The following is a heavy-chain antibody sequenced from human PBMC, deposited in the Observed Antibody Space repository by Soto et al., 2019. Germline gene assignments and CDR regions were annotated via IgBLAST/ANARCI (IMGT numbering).Heavy chain of an antibody. V-gene: IGHV3-66*03. CDR1: GFTVSSTY. CDR2: IYGRLTT. CDR3: AKEQKKGYCSGGSCYPYYYYGMDV. J-gene: IGHJ6*02. D-gene: IGHD2-15*01. Sequence: GVSLRLSCAASGFTVSSTYMTWVRQAPGKGLEWVSVIYGRLTTSYADSVKGRFTISRDNSKNTLYLQMNSLRAEDTAVYYCAKEQKKGYCSGGSCYPYYYYGMDVWGQGTTVTVPS.